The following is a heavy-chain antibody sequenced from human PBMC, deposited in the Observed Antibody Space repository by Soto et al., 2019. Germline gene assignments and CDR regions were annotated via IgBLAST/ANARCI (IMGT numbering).Heavy chain of an antibody. Sequence: PSETLSLTCTVSGGAVYSDGYYWGWIRQSPGKGLEWIGNIYYSGNTYYNTSLKSRVTISIDTSKNQFSLQLTSVTAADTAVYYCTRRSRGRCCNYWGRG. V-gene: IGHV4-39*01. CDR2: IYYSGNT. CDR3: TRRSRGRCCNY. D-gene: IGHD2-15*01. J-gene: IGHJ4*02. CDR1: GGAVYSDGYY.